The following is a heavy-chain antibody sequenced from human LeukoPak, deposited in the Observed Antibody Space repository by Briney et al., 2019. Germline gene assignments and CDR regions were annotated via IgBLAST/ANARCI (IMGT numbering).Heavy chain of an antibody. CDR2: IKTDGSEK. CDR1: GFTFSNYW. CDR3: AKWTYSSGWYYDY. J-gene: IGHJ4*02. D-gene: IGHD6-19*01. V-gene: IGHV3-7*02. Sequence: QPGGSLTLSCAASGFTFSNYWMSWVRQAPAKGLEWVANIKTDGSEKYYVDSVKGRFTISRDNAKNSLYLQMNSLRVEDTAVYYCAKWTYSSGWYYDYWGQGTLVTVSS.